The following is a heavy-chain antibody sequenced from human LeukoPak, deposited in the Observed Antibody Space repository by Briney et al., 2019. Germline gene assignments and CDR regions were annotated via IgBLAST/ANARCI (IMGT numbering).Heavy chain of an antibody. CDR3: ARGHSLWFGELFQYYYYYMDV. V-gene: IGHV4-61*02. Sequence: SETLSLTCTVSGGSISSGSYYWSWIRQPAGKGLEWLGRIYTSGSTNYNPSLKSRVTISVDTSKNQFSLKLSSVTAADTAVYYCARGHSLWFGELFQYYYYYMDVWGKGTTVTISS. D-gene: IGHD3-10*01. CDR2: IYTSGST. CDR1: GGSISSGSYY. J-gene: IGHJ6*03.